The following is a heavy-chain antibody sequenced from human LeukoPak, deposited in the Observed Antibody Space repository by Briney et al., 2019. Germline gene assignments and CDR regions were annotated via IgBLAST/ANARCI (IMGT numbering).Heavy chain of an antibody. CDR2: ISAYNGNT. J-gene: IGHJ5*02. Sequence: APVKVSCKASGYTFTSYGISWARQAPGQGLEWMGWISAYNGNTNYAQKLQGRVTMTTDTSTSTAYMELRSLRSDDTAVYYCARTYSSSSGQQNWFDPWGQGTLVTVSS. V-gene: IGHV1-18*01. D-gene: IGHD6-6*01. CDR3: ARTYSSSSGQQNWFDP. CDR1: GYTFTSYG.